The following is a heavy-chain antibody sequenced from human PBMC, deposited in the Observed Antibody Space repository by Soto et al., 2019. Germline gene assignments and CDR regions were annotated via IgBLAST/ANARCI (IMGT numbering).Heavy chain of an antibody. J-gene: IGHJ4*02. CDR2: IKSKTDGGTA. CDR1: GFTFGNAW. D-gene: IGHD5-18*01. Sequence: EVQLVESGGGLVKPGGSLRLSCAASGFTFGNAWMNWVRQTPGKGLEWVGRIKSKTDGGTADYAAPVKGRFTITRDDSKNALYLQMNSLKPEDTAVYYCTTDRGHMYDFDYWGQGTLVPVSS. CDR3: TTDRGHMYDFDY. V-gene: IGHV3-15*01.